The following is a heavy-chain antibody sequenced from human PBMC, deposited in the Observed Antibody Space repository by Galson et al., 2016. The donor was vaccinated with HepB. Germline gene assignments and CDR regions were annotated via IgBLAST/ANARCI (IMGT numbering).Heavy chain of an antibody. Sequence: SVKVSCKASGGTFTSYALSWVRQAPGQGLEWIGGFIPIFDTTTYAQKFQGRVRVAADESTTTAYTELTSLTSEHTAVYYCARYKYYDTGSPLLRTDAFDMWGQGTTVSVSS. CDR1: GGTFTSYA. J-gene: IGHJ3*02. CDR3: ARYKYYDTGSPLLRTDAFDM. V-gene: IGHV1-69*13. CDR2: FIPIFDTT. D-gene: IGHD3-22*01.